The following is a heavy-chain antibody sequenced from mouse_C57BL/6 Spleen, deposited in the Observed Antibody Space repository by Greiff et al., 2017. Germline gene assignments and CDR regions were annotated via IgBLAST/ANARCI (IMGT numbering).Heavy chain of an antibody. CDR2: IYPGSGST. J-gene: IGHJ2*01. Sequence: QVHVKQPGAELVKPGASVKMSCKASGYTFTSYWLTWVKQRPGQGLEWIGDIYPGSGSTNYNEKFKSRATLTVDTSSSTAYMQISSLTSYDSAVYYYSSEGLRPSFDYWGQGTTLTVSS. V-gene: IGHV1-55*01. CDR1: GYTFTSYW. CDR3: SSEGLRPSFDY. D-gene: IGHD2-4*01.